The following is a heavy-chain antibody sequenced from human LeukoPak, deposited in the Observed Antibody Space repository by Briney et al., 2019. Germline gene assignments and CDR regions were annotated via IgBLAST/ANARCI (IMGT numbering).Heavy chain of an antibody. V-gene: IGHV1-69*04. CDR2: IIPILGIA. CDR1: GGTFSSYA. Sequence: ASVKVSCKASGGTFSSYAISWVRQAPGQGLEWMGRIIPILGIANYAQKFQGRVTITADKSTSTAYMELSSLRTEDTAVYYCARDWTVTTSRFDPWGQGTLVTVSS. D-gene: IGHD4-17*01. CDR3: ARDWTVTTSRFDP. J-gene: IGHJ5*02.